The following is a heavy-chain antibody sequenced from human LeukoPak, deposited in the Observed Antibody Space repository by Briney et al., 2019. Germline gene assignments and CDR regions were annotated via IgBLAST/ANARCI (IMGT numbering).Heavy chain of an antibody. Sequence: GGSLRLSCAASGFTFSSYGMHWVRQAPGKGLEWVAVIWYDGSNKYYADSVKGRFTISRDNSKNTLYLQMNSLRAEDTAVYYCAKDGTYYDFWSGYSYYYYGMDVWGQGTTVTVSS. J-gene: IGHJ6*02. V-gene: IGHV3-30*02. D-gene: IGHD3-3*01. CDR3: AKDGTYYDFWSGYSYYYYGMDV. CDR1: GFTFSSYG. CDR2: IWYDGSNK.